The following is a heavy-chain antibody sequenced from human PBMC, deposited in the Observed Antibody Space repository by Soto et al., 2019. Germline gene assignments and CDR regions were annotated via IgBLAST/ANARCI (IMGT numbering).Heavy chain of an antibody. J-gene: IGHJ4*02. CDR3: ASVPGIAVAGTF. CDR1: GFTFSSYA. V-gene: IGHV3-23*01. CDR2: ISGSGGST. D-gene: IGHD6-19*01. Sequence: GWSLRLSCAASGFTFSSYAMSWVRQAPGKGLEWVSAISGSGGSTYYADSVKGRFTISRDNSKNTLYLQMNSLRAEDTAVYYCASVPGIAVAGTFWGQGTLVTVSS.